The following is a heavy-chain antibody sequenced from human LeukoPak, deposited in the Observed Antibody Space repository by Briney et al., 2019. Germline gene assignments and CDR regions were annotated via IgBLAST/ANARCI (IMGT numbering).Heavy chain of an antibody. V-gene: IGHV3-66*02. D-gene: IGHD3-22*01. J-gene: IGHJ4*02. CDR3: AMIGSFDY. CDR1: GFTFSSYA. Sequence: GGSLRLSCAASGFTFSSYAMSRVRQAPGKGLEWVSVIYSGGSTYYADSVKGRFTISRDNSKNTLYLQMNSLRAEDTAVYYCAMIGSFDYWGQGTLVTVSS. CDR2: IYSGGST.